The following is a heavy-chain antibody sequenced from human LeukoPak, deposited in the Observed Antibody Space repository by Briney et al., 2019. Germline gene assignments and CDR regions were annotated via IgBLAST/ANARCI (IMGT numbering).Heavy chain of an antibody. J-gene: IGHJ3*02. CDR1: GGSFSGYY. CDR3: ARFPCSGDSCYSGIRAFDI. V-gene: IGHV4-34*01. D-gene: IGHD2-15*01. Sequence: SETLSLTCAFYGGSFSGYYWNWIRESPGRGWEWLGEINHRGTTNYIASLKSRATISVDTSKKQFYLKLSSVTAADTAVYYCARFPCSGDSCYSGIRAFDIWGQGTMVTVSS. CDR2: INHRGTT.